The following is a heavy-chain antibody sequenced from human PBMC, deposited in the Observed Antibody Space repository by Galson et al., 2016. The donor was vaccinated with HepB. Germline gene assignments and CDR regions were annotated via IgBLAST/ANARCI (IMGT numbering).Heavy chain of an antibody. V-gene: IGHV1-8*01. CDR3: ATLRGTETTFFLPTEGAD. CDR1: GYTFTNYD. D-gene: IGHD4-17*01. Sequence: SVKVSCKASGYTFTNYDIQWVRQVPGQGLEYMGWMKPDRDDTGYPQKFQGRVTMTEDASTDTAYMELSSLRSEDTAYYYCATLRGTETTFFLPTEGADWGQGTLVTVSS. CDR2: MKPDRDDT. J-gene: IGHJ4*02.